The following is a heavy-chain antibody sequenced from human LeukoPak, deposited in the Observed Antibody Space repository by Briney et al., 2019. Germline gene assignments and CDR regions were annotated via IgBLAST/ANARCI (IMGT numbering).Heavy chain of an antibody. Sequence: GGSLRLSCAGSGFSFSTYSMNWVRLAPGKGPEWVSYISSGSRTIYYAESVKGRSTISRDNAKNSLYLQMNSLGDEDAAVYYCARGDYYGSGIDYWGQGTLVTVSS. V-gene: IGHV3-48*02. CDR3: ARGDYYGSGIDY. CDR1: GFSFSTYS. D-gene: IGHD3-10*01. J-gene: IGHJ4*02. CDR2: ISSGSRTI.